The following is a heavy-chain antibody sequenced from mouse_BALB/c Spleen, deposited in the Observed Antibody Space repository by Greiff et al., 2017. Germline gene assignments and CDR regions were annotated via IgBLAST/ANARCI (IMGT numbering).Heavy chain of an antibody. CDR3: AEGLRFAY. D-gene: IGHD2-2*01. J-gene: IGHJ3*01. Sequence: QVQLQQSGPGLVQPSQSLSITCTVSGFSLTSYGVHWVRQSPGKGLEWLGVIWSGGSTDYNAAFISRLSISKDNSKSQVFFKINSLQANDTAIYYCAEGLRFAYWGQGTLVTVSA. CDR1: GFSLTSYG. CDR2: IWSGGST. V-gene: IGHV2-2*02.